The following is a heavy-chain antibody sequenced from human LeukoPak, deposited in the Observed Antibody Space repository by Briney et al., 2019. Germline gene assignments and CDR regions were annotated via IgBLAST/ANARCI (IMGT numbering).Heavy chain of an antibody. D-gene: IGHD5-18*01. CDR1: GFTFSSYW. J-gene: IGHJ4*02. Sequence: GGSLRLSCAASGFTFSSYWMTWIRQAPGKGLEWVANIKQDGSEKYCVDSVKGRFTISRDNAKNSLYLQMNSLRAEDTAVYYCARDTGGGYSCYDCWGQGTLATVSS. CDR3: ARDTGGGYSCYDC. V-gene: IGHV3-7*01. CDR2: IKQDGSEK.